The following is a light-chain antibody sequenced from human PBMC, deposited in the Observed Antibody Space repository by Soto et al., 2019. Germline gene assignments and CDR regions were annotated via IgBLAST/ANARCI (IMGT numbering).Light chain of an antibody. Sequence: EIVLTQSPGTLSLSPGERATLSCRASQSVSSTYLAWYQQKPGQAPRLLIYGASSRAADIPDRFSGSGSGTDFTLTISRLEPEDFAVYYCQQYGSSSCTFGQGTKVEIK. J-gene: IGKJ1*01. CDR1: QSVSSTY. CDR3: QQYGSSSCT. CDR2: GAS. V-gene: IGKV3-20*01.